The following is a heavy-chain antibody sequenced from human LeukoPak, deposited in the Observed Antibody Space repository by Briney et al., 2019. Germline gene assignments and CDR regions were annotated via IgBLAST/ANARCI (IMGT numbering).Heavy chain of an antibody. D-gene: IGHD3-3*01. Sequence: GGSLRLSCAASGFTFSSYWMSWVRQAPGKGLEWVANIKQDGSEKYYVDSVKGRFTISRDNAKNSLYLQMNSLRAEDTAVYYCARVLEEYYDFWLGYMDVWGKGTTVTASS. CDR1: GFTFSSYW. CDR2: IKQDGSEK. CDR3: ARVLEEYYDFWLGYMDV. J-gene: IGHJ6*03. V-gene: IGHV3-7*01.